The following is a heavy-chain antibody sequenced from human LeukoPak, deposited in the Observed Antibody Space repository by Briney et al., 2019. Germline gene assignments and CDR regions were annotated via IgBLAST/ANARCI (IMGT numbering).Heavy chain of an antibody. CDR2: IIPILGIT. Sequence: SEKLSCNASGGTFSSYAICWVRHAPGQGLEWMGRIIPILGITNYAQKFQGRVTITAVKSTSTTYMELSGLRSEDTAVYYCASSGRTVAGRFDPWGQGTLVTVSS. D-gene: IGHD6-19*01. CDR3: ASSGRTVAGRFDP. CDR1: GGTFSSYA. J-gene: IGHJ5*02. V-gene: IGHV1-69*04.